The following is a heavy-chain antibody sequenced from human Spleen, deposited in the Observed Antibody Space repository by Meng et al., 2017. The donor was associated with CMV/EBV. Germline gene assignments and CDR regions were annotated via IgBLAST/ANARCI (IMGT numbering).Heavy chain of an antibody. CDR1: SFSGSY. V-gene: IGHV4-34*01. CDR2: INHSGST. D-gene: IGHD2-2*01. CDR3: ARVIGYCSSTSCLRGRFDP. J-gene: IGHJ5*02. Sequence: SFSGSYWSWIRQPPGKGLEWIGEINHSGSTNYNPSLKSRVTISVDTSKNQFSLKLSSVTAADTAVYYCARVIGYCSSTSCLRGRFDPWGQGTLVTVSS.